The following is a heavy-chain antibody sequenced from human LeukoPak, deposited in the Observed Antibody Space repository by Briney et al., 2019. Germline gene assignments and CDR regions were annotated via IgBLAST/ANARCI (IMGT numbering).Heavy chain of an antibody. CDR3: ARVAEAAAFDS. CDR1: GFTFSRYS. D-gene: IGHD6-13*01. V-gene: IGHV3-21*06. Sequence: GGSLRLSCAASGFTFSRYSMNWVRQAPGKGLEWVSSISSGSSFMYYADSMKGRFTISRDNSKNSLYLQMNSLRAEDTAVYYCARVAEAAAFDSWGQGTLVTVSS. J-gene: IGHJ4*02. CDR2: ISSGSSFM.